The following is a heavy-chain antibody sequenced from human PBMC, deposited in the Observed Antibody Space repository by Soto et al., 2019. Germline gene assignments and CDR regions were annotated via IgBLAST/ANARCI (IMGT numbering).Heavy chain of an antibody. CDR3: ARVSGSYYYGMDV. D-gene: IGHD1-26*01. J-gene: IGHJ6*02. Sequence: SETLSLTCAVSGGSISSSAWWSCVRQPPGKGLEWIGEIYHSGSTNYNPSLKSRVTISVDKSKNQFFLKLSSVTAADTAVYYCARVSGSYYYGMDVWGQGTTVTVS. CDR2: IYHSGST. CDR1: GGSISSSAW. V-gene: IGHV4-4*02.